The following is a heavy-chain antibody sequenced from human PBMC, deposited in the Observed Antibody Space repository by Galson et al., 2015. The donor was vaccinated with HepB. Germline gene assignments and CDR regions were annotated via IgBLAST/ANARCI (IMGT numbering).Heavy chain of an antibody. Sequence: SLRLSCAASGFTFSSYAMHWVRQAPGKGLEWVSYISSSSSYTNYADSVKGRFTISRDNAKNSLYLQMNSLRAEDTAVYYCARESTAVIPNWYFDLWGRGTLVTVSS. D-gene: IGHD4-23*01. V-gene: IGHV3-21*05. CDR3: ARESTAVIPNWYFDL. CDR2: ISSSSSYT. J-gene: IGHJ2*01. CDR1: GFTFSSYA.